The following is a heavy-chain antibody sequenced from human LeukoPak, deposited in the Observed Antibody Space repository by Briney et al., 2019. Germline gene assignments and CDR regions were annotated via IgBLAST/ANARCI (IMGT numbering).Heavy chain of an antibody. CDR2: ISGSGGST. CDR3: AKEGLDPEWLLRYFDY. D-gene: IGHD3-3*01. J-gene: IGHJ4*02. Sequence: GGSLRLSCAASGFTFSSYAMSWVRQAPGKGLEWVSAISGSGGSTYYADSVKGRFTISRDNSKNTLYLQMNSLRAEDTAVYYCAKEGLDPEWLLRYFDYWGQGSLVTVSS. CDR1: GFTFSSYA. V-gene: IGHV3-23*01.